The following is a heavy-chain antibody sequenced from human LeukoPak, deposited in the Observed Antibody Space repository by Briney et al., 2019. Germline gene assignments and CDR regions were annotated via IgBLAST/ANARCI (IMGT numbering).Heavy chain of an antibody. D-gene: IGHD6-19*01. CDR1: GFTFSSYA. V-gene: IGHV3-23*01. Sequence: GGSLRLSCAASGFTFSSYAMSWVRQAPGKGPEWVSAISGSGGSTYYADSVKGRFTISRDNSKNTLYLQMNSLRAEDAAVYYCAKDRQQWLVWPFDYWGQGTLVTVSS. J-gene: IGHJ4*02. CDR2: ISGSGGST. CDR3: AKDRQQWLVWPFDY.